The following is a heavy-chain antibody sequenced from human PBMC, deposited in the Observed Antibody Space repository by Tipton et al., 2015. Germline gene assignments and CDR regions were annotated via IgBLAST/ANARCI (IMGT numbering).Heavy chain of an antibody. D-gene: IGHD3-16*01. V-gene: IGHV4-61*01. Sequence: TLSLTCSVSGGPVTSGSYYWNWIRQPPGQGLEGIGYIYYSGSSYYSGSTYYNPSLKSRVTISVDTSKNQFSLKLSSVTAADTAVYYCARLSVFGGVDYWGQGTLVTVSS. J-gene: IGHJ4*02. CDR2: IYYSGSSYYSGST. CDR3: ARLSVFGGVDY. CDR1: GGPVTSGSYY.